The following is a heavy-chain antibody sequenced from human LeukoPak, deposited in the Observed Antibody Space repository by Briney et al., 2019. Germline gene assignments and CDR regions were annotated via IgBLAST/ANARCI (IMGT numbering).Heavy chain of an antibody. D-gene: IGHD5-24*01. CDR2: IFPDDSDT. J-gene: IGHJ4*02. CDR1: GYNFAHDW. Sequence: LGESLKISCKGSGYNFAHDWIGWVRQLPGKGLEWMGIIFPDDSDTIYSPSFQGQVTISADKSINTAYLQWSNLKASDSAIYYCARQESEMTTPANRYFDLWGQGTLITASS. CDR3: ARQESEMTTPANRYFDL. V-gene: IGHV5-51*01.